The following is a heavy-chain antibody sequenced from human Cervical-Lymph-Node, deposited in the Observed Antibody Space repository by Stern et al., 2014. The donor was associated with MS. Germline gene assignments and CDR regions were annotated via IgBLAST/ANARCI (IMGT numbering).Heavy chain of an antibody. CDR1: GFTFSSYG. CDR2: ISYDGSNK. D-gene: IGHD4-23*01. Sequence: QVQLVESGGGVVQSGRSLRLSCEASGFTFSSYGLHWVRQAPGKGLEWVGLISYDGSNKLYAESVKGRFSISRDNSKNTVFLQVSTLRPEDTAVYYCARDTGDFGGNLLYWGQGTLVTVSS. V-gene: IGHV3-30*03. J-gene: IGHJ4*02. CDR3: ARDTGDFGGNLLY.